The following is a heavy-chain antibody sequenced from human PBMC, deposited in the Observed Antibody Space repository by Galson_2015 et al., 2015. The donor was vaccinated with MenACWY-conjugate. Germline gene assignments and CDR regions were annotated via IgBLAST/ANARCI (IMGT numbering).Heavy chain of an antibody. Sequence: ETLSLTCAVYGGSFSGYYWSWIRQPPGKGLEWIGEINHSGSTNYNPSLKSRVTISVDTSKNLFSLKLSSVTAADTAVYYCARDGGHGQTSDQVWGSYRVPAYFDYWGQGTLVTVSS. CDR1: GGSFSGYY. J-gene: IGHJ4*02. V-gene: IGHV4-34*01. D-gene: IGHD3-16*02. CDR3: ARDGGHGQTSDQVWGSYRVPAYFDY. CDR2: INHSGST.